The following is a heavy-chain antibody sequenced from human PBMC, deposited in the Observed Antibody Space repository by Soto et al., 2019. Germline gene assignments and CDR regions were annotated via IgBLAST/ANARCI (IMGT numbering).Heavy chain of an antibody. V-gene: IGHV4-4*02. D-gene: IGHD1-20*01. J-gene: IGHJ4*02. CDR3: ARGGITAVRNYYFDH. CDR1: GDSISSSEW. Sequence: QVQLQESGPGLVKPSGTLSLNCKVSGDSISSSEWWSWVRQPPGKGLEWIAEIHHSGPTNYNPSLQSRVTITVGKSKNQISLRLSTVTAADTAVYYCARGGITAVRNYYFDHWGQGTLVTVSS. CDR2: IHHSGPT.